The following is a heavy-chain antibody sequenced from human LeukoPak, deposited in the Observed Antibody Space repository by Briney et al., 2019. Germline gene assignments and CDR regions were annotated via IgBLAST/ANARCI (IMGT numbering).Heavy chain of an antibody. Sequence: GGSLRLSCAASGFTFSSYGMHWVRQAPGKGLEWVAVIWYDGSNKYYAGSVKGRFTISRDNSKNTLYLQMNSLRAEDTAVYYCARDTIFGVVHYYYYGMDVWGQGTTVTVSS. J-gene: IGHJ6*02. D-gene: IGHD3-3*01. CDR3: ARDTIFGVVHYYYYGMDV. CDR1: GFTFSSYG. V-gene: IGHV3-33*01. CDR2: IWYDGSNK.